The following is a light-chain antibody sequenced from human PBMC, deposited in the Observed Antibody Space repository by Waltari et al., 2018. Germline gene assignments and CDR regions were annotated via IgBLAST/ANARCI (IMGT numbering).Light chain of an antibody. CDR2: GAT. CDR1: QSVRSN. V-gene: IGKV3-15*01. CDR3: QQYNNWPPGWA. Sequence: EIVMTQSPATLSVSPGERATLSCRASQSVRSNLAWYQQKPGQAPRLPIYGATTRATGIPARFRGSGSGTEFTLTISSLQSEDFAVYYCQQYNNWPPGWAFGQGTKVEIK. J-gene: IGKJ1*01.